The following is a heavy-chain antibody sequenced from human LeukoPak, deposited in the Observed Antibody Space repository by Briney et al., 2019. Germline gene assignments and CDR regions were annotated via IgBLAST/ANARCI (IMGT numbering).Heavy chain of an antibody. CDR1: GYTFSSYD. V-gene: IGHV1-8*01. D-gene: IGHD1-26*01. CDR2: MNPNSGNT. CDR3: ARDQIGYYDNWFDP. Sequence: ASVKVSCKASGYTFSSYDINWVRQATGQGLEWMGRMNPNSGNTGYAQKFQGRVTMTRNTSISTAYMELSSLRSEDTAVYYCARDQIGYYDNWFDPWGQGTLVTVSS. J-gene: IGHJ5*02.